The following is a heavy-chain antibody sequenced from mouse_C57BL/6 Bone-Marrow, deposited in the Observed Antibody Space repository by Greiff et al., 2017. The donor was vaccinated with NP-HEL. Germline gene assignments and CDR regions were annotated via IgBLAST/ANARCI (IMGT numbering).Heavy chain of an antibody. CDR1: GYSITSGYY. Sequence: EVKLEESGPGLVKPSQSLSLTCSVTGYSITSGYYWNWIRQFPGNKLEWMGYISYDGSNNYNPSLKKRISITRDTSKNQFFLKLNSVTTEDTATYYCASDGYYLFAYWGQGTLVTVSA. J-gene: IGHJ3*01. CDR3: ASDGYYLFAY. V-gene: IGHV3-6*01. CDR2: ISYDGSN. D-gene: IGHD2-3*01.